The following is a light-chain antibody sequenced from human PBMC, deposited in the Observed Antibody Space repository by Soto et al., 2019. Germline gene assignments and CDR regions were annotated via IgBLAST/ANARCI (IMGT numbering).Light chain of an antibody. J-gene: IGKJ1*01. Sequence: EIVLTQSPGTLSLSPGERATLSCRASQSVSSSYLAWYQQKPGQAPRLLIYGASSRATGIPDRFSSSGSGTVFTLTISRLEPEDFSVYYCQQYGSSPRTFGQGTKVEIK. CDR1: QSVSSSY. CDR3: QQYGSSPRT. CDR2: GAS. V-gene: IGKV3-20*01.